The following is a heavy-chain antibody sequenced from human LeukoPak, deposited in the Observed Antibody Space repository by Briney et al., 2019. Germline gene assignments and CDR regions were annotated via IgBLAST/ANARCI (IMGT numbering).Heavy chain of an antibody. CDR3: ARENNYGYNRFDY. D-gene: IGHD5-18*01. CDR1: GFTVSVNY. V-gene: IGHV3-53*01. Sequence: PGGSLRLSCAASGFTVSVNYMNWVRQAPGKGLEWVSVIYSGGSTYYADSVKGRFAISRDSSKNTLYLQMNSLRPEDTAVYYCARENNYGYNRFDYWGRGTLVTVSS. CDR2: IYSGGST. J-gene: IGHJ4*02.